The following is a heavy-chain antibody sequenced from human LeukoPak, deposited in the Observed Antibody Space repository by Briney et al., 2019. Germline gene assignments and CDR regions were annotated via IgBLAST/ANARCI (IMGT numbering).Heavy chain of an antibody. CDR2: ISDRGGST. D-gene: IGHD2/OR15-2a*01. J-gene: IGHJ4*02. Sequence: GGSLRLSCAASGITLSNYGMSWVRQAPGKGLEWVEGISDRGGSTTYAGSVKGRFTDSRDNPTNTLYLQMNSLRAEDTAVYYCAKDNAQLSQFDYWGQGTLVTVSS. V-gene: IGHV3-23*01. CDR3: AKDNAQLSQFDY. CDR1: GITLSNYG.